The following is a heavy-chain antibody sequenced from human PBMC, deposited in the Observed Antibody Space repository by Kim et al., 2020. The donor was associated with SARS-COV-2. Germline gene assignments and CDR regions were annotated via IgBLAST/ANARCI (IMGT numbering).Heavy chain of an antibody. CDR3: ARKVVSGWYNFDM. J-gene: IGHJ3*02. CDR2: ISHSGHS. D-gene: IGHD6-13*01. V-gene: IGHV4-38-2*02. Sequence: SETLSLTCTVSGSSIGSGYYWGWIRQPPGRGLEWIGSISHSGHSYYNPSLQSRVTISVDTSKKQFSLKLKSVTAADTVVYYCARKVVSGWYNFDMWGQG. CDR1: GSSIGSGYY.